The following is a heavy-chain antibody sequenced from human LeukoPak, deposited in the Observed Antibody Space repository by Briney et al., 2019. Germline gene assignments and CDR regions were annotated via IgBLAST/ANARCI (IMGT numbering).Heavy chain of an antibody. D-gene: IGHD6-25*01. CDR3: ARDLAGFDY. J-gene: IGHJ4*02. V-gene: IGHV4-59*01. CDR1: GGSISSYY. Sequence: SETLSLTCTVSGGSISSYYWTWIRQPPGKGLEWIGYIYHSGSTNYNPSLKSRVTISLDTSKNQFSLKLTSVTAADTAVYHCARDLAGFDYWGQGTLVTVSS. CDR2: IYHSGST.